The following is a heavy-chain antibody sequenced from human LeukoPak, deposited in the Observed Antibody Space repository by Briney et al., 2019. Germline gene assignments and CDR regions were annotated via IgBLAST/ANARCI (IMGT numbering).Heavy chain of an antibody. V-gene: IGHV3-33*06. Sequence: GRSLRLSCAASGFTFSSYGMHWVRQAPGKGLEWVAVIWYDGSNKYYADSVKGRFTISRDSSKNTLYLQMNSLRAEDTAVYYCAKDSPGAALGYWGQGTLVTVSS. CDR3: AKDSPGAALGY. CDR2: IWYDGSNK. CDR1: GFTFSSYG. D-gene: IGHD6-6*01. J-gene: IGHJ4*02.